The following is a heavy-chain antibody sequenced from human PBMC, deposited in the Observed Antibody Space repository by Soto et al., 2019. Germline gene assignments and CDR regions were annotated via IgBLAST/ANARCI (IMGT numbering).Heavy chain of an antibody. D-gene: IGHD3-22*01. Sequence: GGSLRLSCAASGFTFSSYSMNWVRQAPGKGLEWVSSISSSSSYIYYADSVKGRFTISRDNAKNSLYLQMNSPRAEDTAVYYCARDYEVTMIVVVGYGMDVWGQGTTVTVSS. V-gene: IGHV3-21*01. CDR3: ARDYEVTMIVVVGYGMDV. CDR1: GFTFSSYS. J-gene: IGHJ6*02. CDR2: ISSSSSYI.